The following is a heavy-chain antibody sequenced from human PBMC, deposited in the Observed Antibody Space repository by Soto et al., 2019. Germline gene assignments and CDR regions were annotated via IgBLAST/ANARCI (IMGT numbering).Heavy chain of an antibody. D-gene: IGHD6-25*01. CDR1: GYTFTHYY. CDR3: ARDLAAGDH. CDR2: INPASGST. Sequence: QVQLGQSGAEVKKPGASVKLSCRTSGYTFTHYYIHWVRHAPGQGLEWLAIINPASGSTNYAQDFLGRVTLTMVTSTTTVYMELSGLRAEDTAIFYCARDLAAGDHWGQGTLVTVSS. V-gene: IGHV1-46*01. J-gene: IGHJ4*02.